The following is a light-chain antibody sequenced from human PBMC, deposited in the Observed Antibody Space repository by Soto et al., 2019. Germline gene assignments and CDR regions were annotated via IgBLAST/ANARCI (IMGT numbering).Light chain of an antibody. V-gene: IGKV3-15*01. CDR3: QQYNNWPRT. CDR2: GAS. CDR1: QSVSSSY. Sequence: EIVLTQSPGTLSLSPGERATLSCRASQSVSSSYLAWYQQKPGQAPRLLIYGASTRATGISARISGSGSGTEFTLTISSLQSEDFAIYYCQQYNNWPRTFGQGTKVDI. J-gene: IGKJ1*01.